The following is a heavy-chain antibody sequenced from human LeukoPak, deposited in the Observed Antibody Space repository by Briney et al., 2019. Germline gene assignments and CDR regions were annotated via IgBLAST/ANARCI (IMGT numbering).Heavy chain of an antibody. CDR2: IIPILGIA. D-gene: IGHD3-9*01. CDR1: GGTFSSYT. Sequence: SVKVSCKASGGTFSSYTISWVRQAPGQGLEWMGRIIPILGIANYAQKFQGRVTITADKSTSTAYMELSSLRSEDTAVYYCARDRHYDILTGTLFDYWGQGTLITVSS. V-gene: IGHV1-69*04. J-gene: IGHJ4*02. CDR3: ARDRHYDILTGTLFDY.